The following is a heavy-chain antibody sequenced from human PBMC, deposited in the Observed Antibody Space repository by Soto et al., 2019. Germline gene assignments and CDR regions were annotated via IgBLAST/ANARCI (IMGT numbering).Heavy chain of an antibody. CDR3: AKDTPNEYATTITDYYDYGMDV. D-gene: IGHD2-8*01. J-gene: IGHJ6*04. CDR2: ISYDGSNK. V-gene: IGHV3-30*18. CDR1: GFTFSSYG. Sequence: QVQLVESGGGVVQPGRSLRLSCAASGFTFSSYGMHWVRQAPGKGLEWVAVISYDGSNKYYADSVKCQFTISRDNSKNTLYLQMNSLRAEDTAVYYCAKDTPNEYATTITDYYDYGMDVWGKGTTVTVTS.